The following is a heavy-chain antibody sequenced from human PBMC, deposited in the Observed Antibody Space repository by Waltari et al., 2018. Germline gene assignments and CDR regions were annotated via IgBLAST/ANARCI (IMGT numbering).Heavy chain of an antibody. J-gene: IGHJ3*02. D-gene: IGHD3-10*01. CDR3: AKVTDQFNRDRFGAFDI. V-gene: IGHV3-23*01. CDR2: ISGSGGST. CDR1: GFTFSSYA. Sequence: EVQLLESGGGLVQPGGSLRLSCAASGFTFSSYAMSWVRQAPGKGLEWVSAISGSGGSTSYADSVKGRFTISRDNSKNTLYLQMNSLRAEDTAVYYCAKVTDQFNRDRFGAFDIWGQGTMVTVSS.